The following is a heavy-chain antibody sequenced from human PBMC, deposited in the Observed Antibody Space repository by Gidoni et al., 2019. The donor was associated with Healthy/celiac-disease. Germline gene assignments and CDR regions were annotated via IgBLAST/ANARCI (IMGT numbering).Heavy chain of an antibody. Sequence: QLQLQESGPGLVKPSETLSLTCTVSGGSISSCSYYWGWIRQPPGKGLEWLGSVYCSGSTYYHPSLKSRVTISVDTSKNQFALKLGAVTAADTAVYYCARHRQWELHYWGQGTLVTVSS. J-gene: IGHJ4*02. CDR2: VYCSGST. CDR1: GGSISSCSYY. V-gene: IGHV4-39*01. D-gene: IGHD1-26*01. CDR3: ARHRQWELHY.